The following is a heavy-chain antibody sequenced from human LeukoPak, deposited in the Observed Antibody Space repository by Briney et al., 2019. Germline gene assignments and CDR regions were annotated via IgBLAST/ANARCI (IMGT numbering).Heavy chain of an antibody. CDR2: IYHSGST. V-gene: IGHV4-30-2*01. J-gene: IGHJ4*02. CDR3: ARDNEAAGGNLDY. D-gene: IGHD6-13*01. CDR1: GVSISSGGYY. Sequence: SQTLSLTCTVSGVSISSGGYYWSWIRQPPGKGLEWIGYIYHSGSTYYNPSLKSRVTISVDRSKNQFSLKLSSVTAADTAVYYCARDNEAAGGNLDYWGQGTLVTVSS.